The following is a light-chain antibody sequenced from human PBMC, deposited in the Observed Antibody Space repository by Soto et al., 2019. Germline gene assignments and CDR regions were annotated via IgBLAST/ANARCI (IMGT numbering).Light chain of an antibody. V-gene: IGLV2-8*01. CDR3: SSYAGSNNIWV. CDR2: EVY. J-gene: IGLJ3*02. Sequence: QSALTQPPSASGSPGQSVTISCTGTSSDVGGYNYVSWYQQHPGKAPRVIIYEVYKRPSGVPDRFSGSKSGHTASLTVSGLQVEDEADYYCSSYAGSNNIWVFGGGTKVTVL. CDR1: SSDVGGYNY.